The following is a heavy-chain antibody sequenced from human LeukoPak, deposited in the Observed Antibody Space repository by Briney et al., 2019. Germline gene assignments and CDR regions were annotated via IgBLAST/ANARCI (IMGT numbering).Heavy chain of an antibody. CDR1: GFTFSSYA. CDR2: ISYDGSNK. J-gene: IGHJ5*02. V-gene: IGHV3-30*04. D-gene: IGHD6-13*01. CDR3: ARDSHSSSWYGWFDP. Sequence: PGGSLRLSCAASGFTFSSYAMHWVRQAPGKGLEWVAVISYDGSNKYYADSVKGRFTISRDNSKNTLYLQMNSLRAEDTAVYYCARDSHSSSWYGWFDPWGQGTLVTVSS.